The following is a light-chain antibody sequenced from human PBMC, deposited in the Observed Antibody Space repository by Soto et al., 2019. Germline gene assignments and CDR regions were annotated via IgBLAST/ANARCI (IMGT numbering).Light chain of an antibody. V-gene: IGKV3-20*01. CDR1: QNVRSNS. CDR2: GTS. CDR3: HQFENSHFT. Sequence: EVVLTQSPGTLSLSPGESATLSCRASQNVRSNSLAWYQQRPGQAPRLLIYGTSSRAPGIPDRFSGSGSGTDFTLTIIRLEPEDFAVFYCHQFENSHFTFGPGTKVDVK. J-gene: IGKJ3*01.